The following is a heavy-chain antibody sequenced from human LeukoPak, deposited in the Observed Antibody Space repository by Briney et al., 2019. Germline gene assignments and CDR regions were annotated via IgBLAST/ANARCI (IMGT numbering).Heavy chain of an antibody. V-gene: IGHV3-23*01. CDR1: GFTFSSYA. J-gene: IGHJ4*02. CDR3: ARDGYCSGGSCYWFDY. Sequence: PGGSLRLSCAASGFTFSSYAMSWVRQAPGKGLEWVSAISGSGGSTYYADSVKGRFTISRDNAKNSLYLQMNSLRAEDTAVYYCARDGYCSGGSCYWFDYWGQGTLVTVSS. D-gene: IGHD2-15*01. CDR2: ISGSGGST.